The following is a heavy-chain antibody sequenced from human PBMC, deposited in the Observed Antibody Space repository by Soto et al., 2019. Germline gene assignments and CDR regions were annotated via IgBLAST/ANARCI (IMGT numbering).Heavy chain of an antibody. CDR3: ARQAGAFGYYMDV. J-gene: IGHJ6*03. CDR2: IYYTGTT. V-gene: IGHV4-39*01. D-gene: IGHD3-16*01. Sequence: QLQLQESGPGLVKPSETLSLTCTVSGGSISTSYYYWGWIRQSPGKGLEWIGAIYYTGTTYYNPPIQSRATISVDTSKNQFSLKMSSVTAADTAVYFCARQAGAFGYYMDVWGKGPTVTVSS. CDR1: GGSISTSYYY.